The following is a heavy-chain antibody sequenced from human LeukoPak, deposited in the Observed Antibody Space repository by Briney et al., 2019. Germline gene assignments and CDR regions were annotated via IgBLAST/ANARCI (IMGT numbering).Heavy chain of an antibody. V-gene: IGHV4-59*08. Sequence: SETLSLTCTVSGGSVSSYYWSWIRQPPGKGLEWIGYIHYSGSTNYNPSLKSRVTISVDTSKNQFSLKLSSVTAADTAVYYCARHTYDYGGPAMDWYFDLWGRGTLVTVSS. CDR3: ARHTYDYGGPAMDWYFDL. D-gene: IGHD4-23*01. CDR2: IHYSGST. CDR1: GGSVSSYY. J-gene: IGHJ2*01.